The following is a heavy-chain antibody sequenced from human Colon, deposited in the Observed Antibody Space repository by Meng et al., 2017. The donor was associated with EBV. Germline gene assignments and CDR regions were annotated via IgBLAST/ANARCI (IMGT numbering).Heavy chain of an antibody. Sequence: HLQLQKSGPGLVKPSETLSLTCTVAGGSISSSHYYWGWVRQPPGKGLQWIGTIYHSGSTSYNPSLQSRVTMFVDTSKNQFSLTLTSVTATDTAVYYCARRRGGSGRDCWGQGTLVTVSS. CDR2: IYHSGST. V-gene: IGHV4-39*01. CDR3: ARRRGGSGRDC. CDR1: GGSISSSHYY. D-gene: IGHD3-10*01. J-gene: IGHJ4*02.